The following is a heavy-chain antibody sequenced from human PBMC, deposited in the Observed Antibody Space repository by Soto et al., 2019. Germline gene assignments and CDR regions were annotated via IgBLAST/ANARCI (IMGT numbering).Heavy chain of an antibody. Sequence: QVQLEQSGAEVKKPGSSVKLSCKSSGGTFSSYRISWVRQAPGQGLEWMGGIMPIFATPKYAQKFQGRVTISADESTSTAYLEVRSLTSADTAVYYCAREVSSRRLDSWGQGTLVTVSS. CDR3: AREVSSRRLDS. V-gene: IGHV1-69*01. CDR2: IMPIFATP. J-gene: IGHJ4*02. CDR1: GGTFSSYR. D-gene: IGHD2-2*01.